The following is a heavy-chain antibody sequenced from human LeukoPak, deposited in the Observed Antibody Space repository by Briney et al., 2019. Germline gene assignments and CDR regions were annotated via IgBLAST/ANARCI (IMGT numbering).Heavy chain of an antibody. CDR3: ARSFSDFWNGYHYYYYYYMDV. CDR1: GLTFSSYA. Sequence: GGSLRLSCAVSGLTFSSYAMNWVRQAPGKGLEWVSYISSSSSTIYYADSVKGRFTISRDNGKNSLYLQMNSLRAEDTAVYYCARSFSDFWNGYHYYYYYYMDVWGKGTTVTVSS. D-gene: IGHD3-3*01. J-gene: IGHJ6*03. CDR2: ISSSSSTI. V-gene: IGHV3-48*01.